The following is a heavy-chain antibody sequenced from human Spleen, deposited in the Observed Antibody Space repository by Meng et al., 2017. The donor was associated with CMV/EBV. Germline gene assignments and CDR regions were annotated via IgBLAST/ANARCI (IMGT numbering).Heavy chain of an antibody. Sequence: GGSLRLSCAASGFSFSSYGVHWVRQAPGKGLEWVANIKQDGSEKYYVDSVKGRLTISRDNAKNSLYLQMNSLRAEDTAVYYCAREGSGGDYYDSSGYSPDDAFDIWGQGTMVTVSS. J-gene: IGHJ3*02. CDR3: AREGSGGDYYDSSGYSPDDAFDI. CDR2: IKQDGSEK. CDR1: GFSFSSYG. D-gene: IGHD3-22*01. V-gene: IGHV3-7*01.